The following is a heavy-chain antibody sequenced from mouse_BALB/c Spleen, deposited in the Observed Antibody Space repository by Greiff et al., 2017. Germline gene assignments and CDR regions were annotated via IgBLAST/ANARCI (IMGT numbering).Heavy chain of an antibody. V-gene: IGHV3-2*02. Sequence: ESGPGLVKPSQSLSLTCTVTGYSITSDYAWNWIRQFPGNKLEWMGYISYSGSTSYNPSLKSRISITRDTSKNQFFLQLNSVTTEDTATYYCARRDYYGSSYYAMDYWGQGTSVTVSS. CDR1: GYSITSDYA. J-gene: IGHJ4*01. CDR2: ISYSGST. CDR3: ARRDYYGSSYYAMDY. D-gene: IGHD1-1*01.